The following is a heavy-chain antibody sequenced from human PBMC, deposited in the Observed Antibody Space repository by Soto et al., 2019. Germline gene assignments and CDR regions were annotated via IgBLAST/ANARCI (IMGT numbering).Heavy chain of an antibody. Sequence: ASVKVSCKASGYTFTSYAMHWVRQAPGQRLEWMGWINAGNGNTKYSQKFQGRVTITRDTSASTAYMELSSLRSEDTAVYYCARDRYDILTGYYSALLFDYCGQGTLVTVYS. CDR1: GYTFTSYA. CDR2: INAGNGNT. CDR3: ARDRYDILTGYYSALLFDY. J-gene: IGHJ4*02. D-gene: IGHD3-9*01. V-gene: IGHV1-3*01.